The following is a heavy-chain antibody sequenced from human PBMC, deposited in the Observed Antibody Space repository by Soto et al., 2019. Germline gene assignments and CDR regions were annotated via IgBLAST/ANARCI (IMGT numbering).Heavy chain of an antibody. J-gene: IGHJ6*02. D-gene: IGHD2-15*01. V-gene: IGHV1-18*01. CDR2: ISAYNGNT. CDR1: GYTFTSYG. Sequence: EASVKVSCKASGYTFTSYGISWVRQAPGQGLEWMGWISAYNGNTNYAQKLQGRVTMTTDTSTSTAYMELRSLRSDDTAVYYCARVCSGGSCYSKYYYYYGMDVWGQGTTVTVSS. CDR3: ARVCSGGSCYSKYYYYYGMDV.